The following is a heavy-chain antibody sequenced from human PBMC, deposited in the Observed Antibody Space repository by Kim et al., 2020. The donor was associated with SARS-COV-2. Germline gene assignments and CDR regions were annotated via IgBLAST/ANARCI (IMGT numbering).Heavy chain of an antibody. D-gene: IGHD3-22*01. V-gene: IGHV3-30*01. J-gene: IGHJ4*02. Sequence: TGRFTISRDNSKNTLYLQMNSLRAEDTAVYYCAREANYYDSSGYQYYFDYWGQGTLVTVSS. CDR3: AREANYYDSSGYQYYFDY.